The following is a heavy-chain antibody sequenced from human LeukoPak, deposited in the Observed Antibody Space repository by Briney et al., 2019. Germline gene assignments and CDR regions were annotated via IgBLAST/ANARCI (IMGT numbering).Heavy chain of an antibody. J-gene: IGHJ5*02. CDR1: GYTFTNFD. CDR2: MNPNSGNA. CDR3: ARDDQLRLLGHTYNWFDP. V-gene: IGHV1-8*01. D-gene: IGHD4-17*01. Sequence: ASVKVSCKASGYTFTNFDINWVRQATGQGLEWMGWMNPNSGNAGNAQKFQGRVTMTRNTSISTAYLELSSLRSDDTAVYYCARDDQLRLLGHTYNWFDPWGQGTQVTVSS.